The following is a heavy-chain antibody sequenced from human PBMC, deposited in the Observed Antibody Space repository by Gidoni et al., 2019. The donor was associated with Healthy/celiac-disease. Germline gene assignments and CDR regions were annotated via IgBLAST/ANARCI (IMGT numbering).Heavy chain of an antibody. D-gene: IGHD6-19*01. J-gene: IGHJ4*02. CDR1: GFTFSDYY. CDR3: ARDQIAVAGPEKGRFDY. CDR2: ISSSSSYT. Sequence: QVQLVESGGGLVKPGGSLRLSCAASGFTFSDYYMSWIRQAPGKGLEWVSYISSSSSYTNYADSVKGRFTISRDNAKNSLYLQMNSLRAEDTAVYYCARDQIAVAGPEKGRFDYWGQGTLVTVSS. V-gene: IGHV3-11*05.